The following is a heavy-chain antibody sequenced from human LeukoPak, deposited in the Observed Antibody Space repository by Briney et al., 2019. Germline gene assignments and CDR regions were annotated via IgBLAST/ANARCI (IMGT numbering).Heavy chain of an antibody. CDR2: IYYSGST. Sequence: PSETLSLTCTVSGGSISNYYWSWIRQPPGKGLEGTGYIYYSGSTNYNPSLKSRVTISVDTFKNQFSLKLSPVTAADTAVYYCARDRWSDRGVAYFDYWGQGTLVTVSS. J-gene: IGHJ4*02. CDR1: GGSISNYY. CDR3: ARDRWSDRGVAYFDY. D-gene: IGHD3-10*01. V-gene: IGHV4-59*01.